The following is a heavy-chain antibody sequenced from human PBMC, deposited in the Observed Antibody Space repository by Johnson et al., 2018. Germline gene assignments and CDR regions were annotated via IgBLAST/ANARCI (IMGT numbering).Heavy chain of an antibody. J-gene: IGHJ1*01. V-gene: IGHV1-8*01. Sequence: QVQLVESGAEVKKPGASVKVSCKASGYTFTSYDINWVRQATGQGLEWMGWMNPNSGNTGYAQKVQGRVTMTRDTSTSTVYMELSSLRSEDPAVYYCARDRSSCSGGSCSAEYFQHWGQGTLVTVSS. CDR1: GYTFTSYD. CDR3: ARDRSSCSGGSCSAEYFQH. D-gene: IGHD2-15*01. CDR2: MNPNSGNT.